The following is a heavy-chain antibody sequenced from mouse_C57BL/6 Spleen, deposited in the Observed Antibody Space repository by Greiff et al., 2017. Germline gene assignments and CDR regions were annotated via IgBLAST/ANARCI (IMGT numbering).Heavy chain of an antibody. CDR2: IDPSDSYT. CDR1: GYTFTSYW. D-gene: IGHD5-1*01. J-gene: IGHJ1*03. Sequence: QVQLQQPGAELVKPAASVKLSCKASGYTFTSYWMQWVKQRPGQGLEWIGEIDPSDSYTNYNQKFKGKATLTVDTSSSTAYMQLSSLTSEDSAVYYCARALPHFDVWGTGTTVTVSS. V-gene: IGHV1-50*01. CDR3: ARALPHFDV.